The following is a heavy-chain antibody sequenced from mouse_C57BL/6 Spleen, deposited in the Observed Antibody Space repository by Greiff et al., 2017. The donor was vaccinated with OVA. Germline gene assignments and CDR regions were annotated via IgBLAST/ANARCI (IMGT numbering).Heavy chain of an antibody. CDR2: IYPGSGST. CDR3: ARGVTTVDFFFFDY. D-gene: IGHD1-1*01. Sequence: QVQLQQPGAELVKPGASVKMSCKASGYTFTSYWITWVKQRPGQGLEWIGDIYPGSGSTNYNEKFKSKATLTVDTSSSTAYMQLSSLTSEDSAVYYCARGVTTVDFFFFDYWGQGTTLTVSS. J-gene: IGHJ2*01. CDR1: GYTFTSYW. V-gene: IGHV1-55*01.